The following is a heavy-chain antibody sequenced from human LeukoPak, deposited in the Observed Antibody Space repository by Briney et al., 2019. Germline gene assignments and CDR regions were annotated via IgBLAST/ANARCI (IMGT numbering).Heavy chain of an antibody. CDR3: AKDHLSSPNTFGYSFDS. Sequence: GGSLRLSYAASGFTFSSYAMSWVRQAPGKGLEWVSVISGSGGSTYHADSVKGRFTISRDNSKNTLYLQMNSLRAEDTAVYYCAKDHLSSPNTFGYSFDSWGQGTLVTVSS. J-gene: IGHJ4*02. V-gene: IGHV3-23*01. D-gene: IGHD5-18*01. CDR2: ISGSGGST. CDR1: GFTFSSYA.